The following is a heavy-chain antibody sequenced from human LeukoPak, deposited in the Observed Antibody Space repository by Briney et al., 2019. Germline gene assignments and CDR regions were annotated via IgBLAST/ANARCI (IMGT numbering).Heavy chain of an antibody. CDR2: INHSGST. J-gene: IGHJ4*02. CDR1: GGSFSGYY. Sequence: PSETLSLTCAVYGGSFSGYYWSWIRQPPGKGLEWIGEINHSGSTNYNPSLKSRVTISVDTSKNQFSLKLSSVTAADTAVYYCARAGDSTRSFPNFGRDGYNYAFDYWGQGTLVTVSS. CDR3: ARAGDSTRSFPNFGRDGYNYAFDY. D-gene: IGHD5-24*01. V-gene: IGHV4-34*01.